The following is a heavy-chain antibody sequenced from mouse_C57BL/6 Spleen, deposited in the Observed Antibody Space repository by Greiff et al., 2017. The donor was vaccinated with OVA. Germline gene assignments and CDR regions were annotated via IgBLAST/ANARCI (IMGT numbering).Heavy chain of an antibody. J-gene: IGHJ2*01. CDR2: IYPGDGDT. D-gene: IGHD2-1*01. CDR1: GYAFSSSW. Sequence: VKLQESGPELVKPGASVKISCKASGYAFSSSWMNWVKQRPGKGLEWIGRIYPGDGDTNYNGKFKGKATLTADKSSSTAYMQLSSLTSEDSAVDFCAMIYYGNYEGGFDYWGQGTTLTVSS. CDR3: AMIYYGNYEGGFDY. V-gene: IGHV1-82*01.